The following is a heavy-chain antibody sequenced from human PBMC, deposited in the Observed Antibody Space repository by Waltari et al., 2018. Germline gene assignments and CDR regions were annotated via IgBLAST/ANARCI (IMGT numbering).Heavy chain of an antibody. V-gene: IGHV1-69-2*01. CDR3: AKRVGAPVYYFDY. Sequence: EVQLVQSGAEVKKPGATVKISCKASGYTFTDYYMHWVQQAPGKGLEWMGRVDPEDGETIDAEKFQGVVTITADTSTDTAYMELSSLRSEDTAVYYCAKRVGAPVYYFDYWGQGTMVTVSS. CDR1: GYTFTDYY. D-gene: IGHD1-26*01. CDR2: VDPEDGET. J-gene: IGHJ4*02.